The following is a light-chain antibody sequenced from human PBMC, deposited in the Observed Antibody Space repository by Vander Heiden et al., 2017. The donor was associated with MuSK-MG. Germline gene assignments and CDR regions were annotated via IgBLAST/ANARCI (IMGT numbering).Light chain of an antibody. CDR3: QQHKSYSLYT. CDR1: QSISSW. CDR2: DAS. Sequence: DIQMTQSPSTLSASVGDRVTITCRASQSISSWLAWYQQKPGKAPKLLIYDASSLESGVPSRFSGSGCGTEFTLTISSRQPDDFASYYCQQHKSYSLYTFGQGTKLEIK. V-gene: IGKV1-5*01. J-gene: IGKJ2*01.